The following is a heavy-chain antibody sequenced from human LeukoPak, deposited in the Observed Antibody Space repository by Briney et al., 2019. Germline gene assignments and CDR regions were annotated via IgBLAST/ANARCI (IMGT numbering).Heavy chain of an antibody. V-gene: IGHV3-21*01. CDR2: ISSSSSYI. Sequence: GGSLRLSCAASGFTFSSYSMNWVRQAPGKGLEWVSSISSSSSYIYYADSVKGRFTVSRDNAKNSLYLQMNSLRAEDTAVYYCARTSAVAGTFAPYYFDYWGQGTLVTVSS. CDR1: GFTFSSYS. D-gene: IGHD6-19*01. CDR3: ARTSAVAGTFAPYYFDY. J-gene: IGHJ4*02.